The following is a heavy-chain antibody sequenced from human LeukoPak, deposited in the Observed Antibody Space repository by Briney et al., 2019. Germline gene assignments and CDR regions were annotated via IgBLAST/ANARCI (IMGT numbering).Heavy chain of an antibody. CDR1: AFTFSTYA. D-gene: IGHD1-26*01. J-gene: IGHJ3*02. Sequence: GGSLRLSCAASAFTFSTYAMHWVRQAPGKGLEWVAVISDDGRYKFYADSVKGQFTISRDNFKNTLYLHKDSLRVEDTAVYYCARGQLGGNAFDIWGQGTMVTVSS. CDR2: ISDDGRYK. V-gene: IGHV3-30*04. CDR3: ARGQLGGNAFDI.